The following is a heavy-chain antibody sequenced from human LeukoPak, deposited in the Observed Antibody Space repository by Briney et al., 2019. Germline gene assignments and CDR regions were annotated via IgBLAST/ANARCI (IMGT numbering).Heavy chain of an antibody. J-gene: IGHJ6*04. Sequence: SVKVSCKASGGTFSSYAISWVRQAPGQGLEWMGGITPIFGTANYAQKFQGRVTITADESTSTAYMELSSLRSEDTAVYYCARNAVPDRPFSGMDVWGKGTTVTVSS. CDR1: GGTFSSYA. D-gene: IGHD2-2*01. V-gene: IGHV1-69*01. CDR3: ARNAVPDRPFSGMDV. CDR2: ITPIFGTA.